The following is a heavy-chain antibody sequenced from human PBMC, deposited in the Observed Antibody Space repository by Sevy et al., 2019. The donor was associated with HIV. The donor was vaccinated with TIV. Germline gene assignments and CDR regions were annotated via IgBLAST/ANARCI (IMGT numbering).Heavy chain of an antibody. CDR1: GFTFSSYG. D-gene: IGHD6-13*01. CDR3: AKDGSSHFDY. V-gene: IGHV3-30*18. J-gene: IGHJ4*02. Sequence: GGSLRLSCVASGFTFSSYGMHWVRQAPGKGMGWVAVISYDGSNKYYADSVKGRFTISRGNSKKTLYLQMNSLRAEDTAGYYWAKDGSSHFDYWGQGTLVTVSS. CDR2: ISYDGSNK.